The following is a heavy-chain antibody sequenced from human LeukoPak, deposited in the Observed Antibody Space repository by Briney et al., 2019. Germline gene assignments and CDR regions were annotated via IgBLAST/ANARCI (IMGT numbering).Heavy chain of an antibody. Sequence: GASVKVSCKASGYTFTGYYMHWVRQAPGQGLEWMGWINPSGGSTSYAQKFQGRVTMTRDTSTSTVYMELSSLRSEDTAVYYCARRYYDILTGYYLFDYWGQGTLVTVSS. CDR2: INPSGGST. J-gene: IGHJ4*02. D-gene: IGHD3-9*01. CDR3: ARRYYDILTGYYLFDY. CDR1: GYTFTGYY. V-gene: IGHV1-46*01.